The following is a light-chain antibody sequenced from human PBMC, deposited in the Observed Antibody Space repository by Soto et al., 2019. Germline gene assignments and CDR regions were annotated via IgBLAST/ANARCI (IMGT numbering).Light chain of an antibody. J-gene: IGLJ2*01. Sequence: QSALTQPPSASGSPGQSVTFSCTGTSSDVGGYNYVSWYQQHPGKAPKLMISEVTKRPSGVPDRFSGSKSGNTASLTVSGLQAEDEADYYCSSYAGSNNFVFGGGTKLTVL. V-gene: IGLV2-8*01. CDR1: SSDVGGYNY. CDR3: SSYAGSNNFV. CDR2: EVT.